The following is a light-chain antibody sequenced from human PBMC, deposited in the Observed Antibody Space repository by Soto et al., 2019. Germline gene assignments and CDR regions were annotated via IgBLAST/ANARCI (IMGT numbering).Light chain of an antibody. CDR1: RSISTY. CDR2: AAS. V-gene: IGKV1-39*01. J-gene: IGKJ1*01. Sequence: DIQMTQSPSSLSASVGDRVTITCRASRSISTYLNWYQQKPGKAPKLLIYAASSLQSGVPSRVSGSGSGTDFTLTISSLQPEDFATYYCQQSYGTPPTFGQGTKVEIK. CDR3: QQSYGTPPT.